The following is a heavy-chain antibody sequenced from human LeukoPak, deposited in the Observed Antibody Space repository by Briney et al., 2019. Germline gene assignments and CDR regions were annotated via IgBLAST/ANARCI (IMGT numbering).Heavy chain of an antibody. CDR1: GGSISRYY. Sequence: LETLSLTCTVSGGSISRYYWSWLRQPPGKGLEWIGYIYYSGSTNYNPSLKSRVTISVDTSKNQFSLKLSFVTAADTAVYYCARGGGYSYGFDYWGQGTLVTVSS. D-gene: IGHD5-18*01. CDR2: IYYSGST. J-gene: IGHJ4*02. V-gene: IGHV4-59*01. CDR3: ARGGGYSYGFDY.